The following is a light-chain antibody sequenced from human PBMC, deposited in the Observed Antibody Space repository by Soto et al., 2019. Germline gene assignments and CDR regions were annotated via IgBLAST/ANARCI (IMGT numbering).Light chain of an antibody. CDR3: SSYSRSSSLYV. Sequence: QSALTQPASVSGSPGQAITISCGGTSSDVGGYNHVSWFQQYPGKAPKLMIYGVTNRPSGVSYRFSGSKSGNTASLTISGLQAEDEAEYYCSSYSRSSSLYVFGSGTKVTFL. J-gene: IGLJ1*01. V-gene: IGLV2-14*01. CDR1: SSDVGGYNH. CDR2: GVT.